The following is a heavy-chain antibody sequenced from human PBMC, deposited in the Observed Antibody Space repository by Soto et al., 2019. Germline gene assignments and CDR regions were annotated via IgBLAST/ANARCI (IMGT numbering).Heavy chain of an antibody. CDR1: GGSFSGYY. D-gene: IGHD6-13*01. CDR3: ARDRRSSSWSFGYYFDY. V-gene: IGHV4-34*01. J-gene: IGHJ4*02. Sequence: QVQLQQWGAGLLKPSETLSLTCAVYGGSFSGYYCWWIRHPPGKGLEWIGEINHSGSTNYTPTLKSRVTIAVETSKNQFSLKLSSVTAADTAVYYCARDRRSSSWSFGYYFDYWGQGTLVTVSS. CDR2: INHSGST.